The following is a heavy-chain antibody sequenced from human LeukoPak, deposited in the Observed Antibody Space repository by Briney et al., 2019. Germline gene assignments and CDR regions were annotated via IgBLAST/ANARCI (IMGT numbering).Heavy chain of an antibody. J-gene: IGHJ4*02. Sequence: GRSLRLSCAASGFTFSSYAMHCVRQAPGKGLEWVAVISYDGSNKYYADSVKGRFTISRDNSKNTLYLQMNSLRAEDTAVYYCARDGSGIAAALSGFDYWGQGTLVTVSS. D-gene: IGHD6-13*01. CDR1: GFTFSSYA. CDR3: ARDGSGIAAALSGFDY. V-gene: IGHV3-30-3*01. CDR2: ISYDGSNK.